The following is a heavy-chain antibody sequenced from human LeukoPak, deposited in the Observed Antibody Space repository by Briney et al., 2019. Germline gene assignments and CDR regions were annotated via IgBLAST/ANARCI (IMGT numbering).Heavy chain of an antibody. CDR3: ARGKSDGSGSYYNLPFDY. Sequence: PSETLSLTCTVSGGSISSYYWSWIRQPPGKGLEWIGYIYYSGSTNYNPSLKSRVTISVDTSKSQFSLKLSSVTAADTAVYYCARGKSDGSGSYYNLPFDYWGQGTLVTVSS. J-gene: IGHJ4*02. CDR1: GGSISSYY. CDR2: IYYSGST. D-gene: IGHD3-10*01. V-gene: IGHV4-59*01.